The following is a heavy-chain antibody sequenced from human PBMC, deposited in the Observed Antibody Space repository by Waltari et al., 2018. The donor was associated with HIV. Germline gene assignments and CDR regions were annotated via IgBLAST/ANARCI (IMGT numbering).Heavy chain of an antibody. V-gene: IGHV4-39*01. J-gene: IGHJ5*02. Sequence: QLQLQESGPGLVKPSETLSLTCTVSAGSVFSSVSYWGWIRQPPGRGLEWIGTLYSTGNTYYNPSLQSRVTISVGVSKNQFSLKLGSVSASDTAVYYWARLDCSGGTCSPFDPWGQGTLVTVSS. D-gene: IGHD2-15*01. CDR2: LYSTGNT. CDR1: AGSVFSSVSY. CDR3: ARLDCSGGTCSPFDP.